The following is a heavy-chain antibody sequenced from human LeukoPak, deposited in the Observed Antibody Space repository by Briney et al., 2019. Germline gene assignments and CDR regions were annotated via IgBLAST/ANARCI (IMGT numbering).Heavy chain of an antibody. J-gene: IGHJ4*02. V-gene: IGHV4-31*03. CDR1: GDAISNGGYY. Sequence: SETLSLTCTVSGDAISNGGYYWSCIRQHPGEGLEWIGFIYYSGSTYYNPSLKSRVMISVDTSKNQFSLKLNSMTAADTAVYYCARGSPSDYGDHGTFDYWGQGTLVTVSS. D-gene: IGHD4/OR15-4a*01. CDR3: ARGSPSDYGDHGTFDY. CDR2: IYYSGST.